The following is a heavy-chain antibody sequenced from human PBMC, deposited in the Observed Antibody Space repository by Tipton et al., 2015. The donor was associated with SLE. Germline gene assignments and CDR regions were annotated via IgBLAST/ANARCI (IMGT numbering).Heavy chain of an antibody. CDR2: IIPIFGKA. Sequence: QVQLVQAGAEVKKPGSSVKVSCKASGGTFSSYAISWVRQAPGQGLEWMGGIIPIFGKANYAQKFQGRVTITTDESTSTAYMELSSLRSEDTAVYYCARGVKQLVRTEYFQHWGQGTLVTVSS. D-gene: IGHD6-6*01. V-gene: IGHV1-69*01. CDR1: GGTFSSYA. CDR3: ARGVKQLVRTEYFQH. J-gene: IGHJ1*01.